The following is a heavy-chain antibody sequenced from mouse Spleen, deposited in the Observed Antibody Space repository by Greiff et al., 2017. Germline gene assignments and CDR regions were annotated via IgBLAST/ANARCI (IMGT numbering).Heavy chain of an antibody. V-gene: IGHV2-6-1*01. J-gene: IGHJ4*01. CDR2: IWSDGST. CDR1: GFSLTSYG. CDR3: ARHARGPYYAMDY. Sequence: QVQLKESGPGLVAPSQSLSITCTVSGFSLTSYGVHWVRQPPGKGLEWLVVIWSDGSTTYNSALKSRLSISKDNSKSQVFLKMNSLQTDDTAMYYCARHARGPYYAMDYWGQGTSVTVSS.